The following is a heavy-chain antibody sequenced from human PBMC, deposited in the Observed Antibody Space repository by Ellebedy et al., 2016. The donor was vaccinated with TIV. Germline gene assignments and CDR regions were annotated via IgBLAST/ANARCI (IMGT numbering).Heavy chain of an antibody. D-gene: IGHD1-1*01. J-gene: IGHJ5*01. CDR1: GFTFSSYR. CDR3: AKSNWNAGGWFDS. V-gene: IGHV3-7*03. Sequence: ESLKISCAASGFTFSSYRMSWVRQAPGKGLEWVANIKHDGSEKLYVDSVKGRFTISRDNAESSLYLQMNTLRAEDTAVYYCAKSNWNAGGWFDSWGQGVLVTVSS. CDR2: IKHDGSEK.